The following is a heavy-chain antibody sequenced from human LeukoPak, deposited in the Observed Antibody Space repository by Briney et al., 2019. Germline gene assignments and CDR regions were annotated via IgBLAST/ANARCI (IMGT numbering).Heavy chain of an antibody. J-gene: IGHJ3*02. V-gene: IGHV3-30*04. CDR3: ARDGALIWAGLLGAFDI. D-gene: IGHD3/OR15-3a*01. Sequence: GGSLRLSCAASGFTFSSYAMHWVRQAPGKGLEWVAVISYDGSNKYYADSVKGRFTISRDNSKNTLYLQMNSLRAEDTAVYYCARDGALIWAGLLGAFDIWGQGTMVTVSS. CDR1: GFTFSSYA. CDR2: ISYDGSNK.